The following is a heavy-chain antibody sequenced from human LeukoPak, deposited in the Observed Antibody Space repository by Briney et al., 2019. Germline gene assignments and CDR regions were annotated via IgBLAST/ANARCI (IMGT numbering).Heavy chain of an antibody. V-gene: IGHV1-2*02. CDR3: ARDQAFVYCSGGTCYDDY. CDR1: GYTFTGYY. J-gene: IGHJ4*02. CDR2: INPNSGDT. D-gene: IGHD2-15*01. Sequence: GASVKVPCKASGYTFTGYYMHWVRQAPGRGLEWMGWINPNSGDTHYAQKFQGRVTMTRDTSINTAYMELSRLRSDDTAVYYCARDQAFVYCSGGTCYDDYWGQGTLVTVSS.